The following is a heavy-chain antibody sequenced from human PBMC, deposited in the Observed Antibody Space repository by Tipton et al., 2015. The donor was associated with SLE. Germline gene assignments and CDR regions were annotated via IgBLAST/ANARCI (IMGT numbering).Heavy chain of an antibody. CDR1: GYTFTTYG. CDR3: ARDLGHGDYEEYYFDD. V-gene: IGHV1-69*04. Sequence: QSGPEVKKPGASVRVSCKASGYTFTTYGISWVRQAPGQGLEWMGRIIPILDIPHYAQKFQGRVTITADRSTATAYMELSSLRSEDTAVYYCARDLGHGDYEEYYFDDWGQGTLVTVSS. CDR2: IIPILDIP. J-gene: IGHJ4*02. D-gene: IGHD4-17*01.